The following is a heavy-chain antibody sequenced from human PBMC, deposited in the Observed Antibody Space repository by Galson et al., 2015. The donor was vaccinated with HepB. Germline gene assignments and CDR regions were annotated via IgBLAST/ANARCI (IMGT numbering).Heavy chain of an antibody. CDR1: GFTFSSYG. Sequence: SLRLSCAASGFTFSSYGMHWVRQAPGKGLEWVAVIWYDGSNKYYADSVKGRFTISRDNSKNTLYLQMNSLRAEDTAVYYCARDGPSKFTASGDYWGQGTLVTVSS. CDR2: IWYDGSNK. D-gene: IGHD3-16*01. V-gene: IGHV3-33*01. J-gene: IGHJ4*02. CDR3: ARDGPSKFTASGDY.